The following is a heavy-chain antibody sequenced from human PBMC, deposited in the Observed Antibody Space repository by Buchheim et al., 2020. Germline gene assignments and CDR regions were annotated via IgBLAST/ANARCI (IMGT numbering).Heavy chain of an antibody. CDR3: ARESEYSSSIDY. CDR2: IKQDGSEK. Sequence: EVQLVESGGGLVQPGGSLRLSCAASGFTFNNYWMSWVRQAPGKGLEWVANIKQDGSEKYYVDSVKGRFTISQDNAKNSLYLQMNSLRAEDTAVYYCARESEYSSSIDYWGQGTL. CDR1: GFTFNNYW. V-gene: IGHV3-7*01. J-gene: IGHJ4*02. D-gene: IGHD6-13*01.